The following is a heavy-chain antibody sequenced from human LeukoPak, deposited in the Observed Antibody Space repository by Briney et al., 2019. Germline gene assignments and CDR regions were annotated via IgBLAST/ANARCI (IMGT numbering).Heavy chain of an antibody. CDR1: GFTFSSYG. CDR2: ISYDGSNK. D-gene: IGHD3-10*01. CDR3: AKAFFPWFGFYGMDV. Sequence: PGRSLRLSCAASGFTFSSYGMHWVRQAPGKGLEWVAVISYDGSNKYYADSVKGRFTISRDNSKNTLYPQMNSLRAEDTAVYYCAKAFFPWFGFYGMDVWGQGTTVTVPS. V-gene: IGHV3-30*18. J-gene: IGHJ6*02.